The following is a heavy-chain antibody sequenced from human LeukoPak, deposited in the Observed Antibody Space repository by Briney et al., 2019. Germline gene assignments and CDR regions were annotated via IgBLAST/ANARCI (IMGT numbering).Heavy chain of an antibody. CDR1: GFTFSSYA. Sequence: GGSLRLSCAASGFTFSSYAMSWVRQAPGKGLEWVSAISGSGGSTYYADSVKGRFTISRDNSKNTLYLQMNSLRAEDTAVYYCAGDRGPSSSWYYFDYWGQGTLVTVSS. J-gene: IGHJ4*02. D-gene: IGHD6-13*01. CDR2: ISGSGGST. V-gene: IGHV3-23*01. CDR3: AGDRGPSSSWYYFDY.